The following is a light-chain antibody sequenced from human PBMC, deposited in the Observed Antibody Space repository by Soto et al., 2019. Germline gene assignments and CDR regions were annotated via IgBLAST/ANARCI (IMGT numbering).Light chain of an antibody. Sequence: QSVLTQPASVSGSPGQSITISCTGTSSDVGGYNYVSWYQQHPGKAPKLMIYEVSNRPSGVSNRFSGSKSGNTASLTISGLQAEDEADYYCSSYTGSRPRLFGNGTRSPS. CDR1: SSDVGGYNY. CDR3: SSYTGSRPRL. V-gene: IGLV2-14*01. J-gene: IGLJ1*01. CDR2: EVS.